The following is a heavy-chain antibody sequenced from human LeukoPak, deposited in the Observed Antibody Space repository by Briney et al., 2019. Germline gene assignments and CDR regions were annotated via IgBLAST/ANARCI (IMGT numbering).Heavy chain of an antibody. CDR1: GSTFSSYD. D-gene: IGHD3-22*01. CDR2: MNPNSGDT. J-gene: IGHJ4*02. Sequence: ASVKVSCKASGSTFSSYDINWVRQATGQGLEWMGWMNPNSGDTGYTPRFQGRVTMTRDTSISTAYMELSSLRSEDTAVYYCARDFGIYYDSSGYRTTDYWGQGTLVTVSS. V-gene: IGHV1-8*02. CDR3: ARDFGIYYDSSGYRTTDY.